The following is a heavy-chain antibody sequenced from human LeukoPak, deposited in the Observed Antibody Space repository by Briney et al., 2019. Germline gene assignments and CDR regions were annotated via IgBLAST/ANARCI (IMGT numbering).Heavy chain of an antibody. V-gene: IGHV5-51*01. Sequence: GASLKISCKGSGYSFTSYWIGWVRQMPGKGLAWMGIIYPGDSDTRYSPSFQGQVTISADKSISTAYLQWSSLKASDTAMYYCARHAAATYYDILTGYYPDYWGQGTLVTVSS. J-gene: IGHJ4*02. CDR1: GYSFTSYW. CDR2: IYPGDSDT. D-gene: IGHD3-9*01. CDR3: ARHAAATYYDILTGYYPDY.